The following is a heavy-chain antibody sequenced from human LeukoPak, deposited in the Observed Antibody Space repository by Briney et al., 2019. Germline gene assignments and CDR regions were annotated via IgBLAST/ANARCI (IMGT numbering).Heavy chain of an antibody. D-gene: IGHD5-12*01. CDR2: ISGSGGST. CDR3: XXGQGGYENHNWFDP. Sequence: GGSLRLSCAVSGFTLSSYARSWVRQARGKGVEWVSAISGSGGSTYYAASVTRRFTISRDNSKNTLYLQMNSLRAEDTAVYYXXXGQGGYENHNWFDPWGQGTLVTVSS. J-gene: IGHJ5*02. V-gene: IGHV3-23*01. CDR1: GFTLSSYA.